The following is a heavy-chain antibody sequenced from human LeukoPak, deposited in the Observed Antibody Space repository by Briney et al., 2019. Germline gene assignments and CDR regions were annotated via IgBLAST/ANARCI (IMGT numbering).Heavy chain of an antibody. CDR2: IYYSGST. D-gene: IGHD3-9*01. V-gene: IGHV4-59*01. Sequence: SETLSLTHTVSGGSLSNYYWNWIRQPPGKGLVWIAYIYYSGSTNYNPSLKSRVTISLDTSKNQFSLKLSSVTTADTAVYYCARMPDILTGLDSWGQGTLVTVSS. CDR1: GGSLSNYY. J-gene: IGHJ4*02. CDR3: ARMPDILTGLDS.